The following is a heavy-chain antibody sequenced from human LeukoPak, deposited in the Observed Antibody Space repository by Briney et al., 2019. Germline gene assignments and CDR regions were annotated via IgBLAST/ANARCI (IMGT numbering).Heavy chain of an antibody. CDR1: GFTFSSYG. V-gene: IGHV3-30*18. CDR2: ISYDGSNK. Sequence: GGSLRLSCTASGFTFSSYGMHWVRQAPGKGLEWVTVISYDGSNKYFADSVKGRFTISRDDSKNTLFLQMNSLRAEDTAVYYCAKDMTQFWSGPDYWGQGTLVTVSS. D-gene: IGHD3-3*01. J-gene: IGHJ4*02. CDR3: AKDMTQFWSGPDY.